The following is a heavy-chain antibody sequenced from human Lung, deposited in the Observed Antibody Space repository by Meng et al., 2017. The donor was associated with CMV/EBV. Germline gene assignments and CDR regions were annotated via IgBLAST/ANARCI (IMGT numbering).Heavy chain of an antibody. Sequence: GESLKISCAASGFTFDDYDMSWVRQAPGKGLEWVSGINWNGGSTGYADSVKGRFTISRDNAKNSLYLQMNSLRAEDTALYHCARGYYESRRGIDYWGQGPLVTVSS. V-gene: IGHV3-20*01. CDR2: INWNGGST. CDR3: ARGYYESRRGIDY. D-gene: IGHD3-22*01. CDR1: GFTFDDYD. J-gene: IGHJ4*02.